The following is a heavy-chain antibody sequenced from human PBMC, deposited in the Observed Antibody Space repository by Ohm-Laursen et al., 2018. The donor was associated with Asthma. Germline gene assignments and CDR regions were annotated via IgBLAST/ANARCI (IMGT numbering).Heavy chain of an antibody. CDR1: GFTFSSYS. V-gene: IGHV3-48*04. Sequence: SLRLSCAASGFTFSSYSMNWVRQAPGKGLEWISYITTDGDTIYYADSVKGRFTISRDNNKNSLYLQMNNLRVEDTAVYYCARDWARYCIGGNCLHLDSWGPGTLVTVSS. CDR3: ARDWARYCIGGNCLHLDS. CDR2: ITTDGDTI. J-gene: IGHJ4*02. D-gene: IGHD2-15*01.